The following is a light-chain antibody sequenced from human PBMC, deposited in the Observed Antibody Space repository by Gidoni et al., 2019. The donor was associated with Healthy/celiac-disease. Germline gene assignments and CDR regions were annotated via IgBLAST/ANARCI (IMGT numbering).Light chain of an antibody. CDR2: GAS. J-gene: IGKJ4*01. CDR1: QSVSSN. V-gene: IGKV3-15*01. CDR3: QQYNNSTT. Sequence: EIVMTQSPATLSVSPGERATLSCRASQSVSSNYAWYQQKPGQAPRLLIYGASTRATGIPARFSGSGSGTEFTLTISSLQSEDFAVYYCQQYNNSTTFGGGTKVEIK.